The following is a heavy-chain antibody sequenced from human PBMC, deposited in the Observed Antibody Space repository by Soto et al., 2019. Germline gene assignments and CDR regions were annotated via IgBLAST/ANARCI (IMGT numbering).Heavy chain of an antibody. CDR1: GFTFSSYA. CDR2: ISGSGGST. J-gene: IGHJ6*02. CDR3: ARALGSPFGLDV. V-gene: IGHV3-23*01. Sequence: GGSLRLSCAASGFTFSSYAMSWVRQAPGKGLEWVSAISGSGGSTYYADSVKGRFTISRDNAKNTLYLQMNSLRVEDTAVYYCARALGSPFGLDVWGLGTTVTVSS. D-gene: IGHD1-26*01.